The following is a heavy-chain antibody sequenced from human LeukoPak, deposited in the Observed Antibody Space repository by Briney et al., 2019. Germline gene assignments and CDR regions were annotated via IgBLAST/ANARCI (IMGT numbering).Heavy chain of an antibody. CDR2: ISSSGSTI. D-gene: IGHD3-10*02. Sequence: GGSLRLSCAASGFTFSSYEMNWVRQATGKWLEGVSYISSSGSTIYYADSVKGRFTISRDNATNSLYLQMNSLRAEDTAVYYCAELGITMIGGVWGKGTTVTISS. V-gene: IGHV3-48*03. CDR1: GFTFSSYE. J-gene: IGHJ6*04. CDR3: AELGITMIGGV.